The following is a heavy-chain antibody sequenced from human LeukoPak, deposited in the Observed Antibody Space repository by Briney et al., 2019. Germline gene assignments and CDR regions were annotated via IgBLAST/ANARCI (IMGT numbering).Heavy chain of an antibody. CDR2: INHSGST. V-gene: IGHV4-34*01. Sequence: PSETLSLTCAVYGGSFSGYYWSWIRQPPGKGLEWIGEINHSGSTNYNPSLKSRVTISVDTSKNQFSLKLSSVTAADTAVYYCASPPYDILTRYYFDYWGQGTLVTVSS. CDR1: GGSFSGYY. J-gene: IGHJ4*02. CDR3: ASPPYDILTRYYFDY. D-gene: IGHD3-9*01.